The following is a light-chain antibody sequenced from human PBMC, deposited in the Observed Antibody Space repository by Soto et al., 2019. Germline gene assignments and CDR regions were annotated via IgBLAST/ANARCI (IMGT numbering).Light chain of an antibody. CDR3: QQYNNYPRT. J-gene: IGKJ1*01. CDR1: ESIRTW. CDR2: DAS. V-gene: IGKV1-5*01. Sequence: IPMTQSPSTLSASVGDRVTITCRASESIRTWLAWYQHKPGKAPKFLIYDASTLESGVPSRFSGSGSGTEFTLTISSLQPDDFATYYCQQYNNYPRTFGQGTKVDIK.